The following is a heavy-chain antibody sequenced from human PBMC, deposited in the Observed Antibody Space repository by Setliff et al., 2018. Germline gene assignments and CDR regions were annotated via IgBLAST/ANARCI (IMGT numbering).Heavy chain of an antibody. CDR2: IQHDGSRE. CDR1: GFRFSTSD. J-gene: IGHJ4*02. CDR3: AEVPNSGGYAGPFDF. Sequence: PGGSLRLSCAASGFRFSTSDMHWVRQAPGKGLEWVSFIQHDGSREFYGDPVKGRFIISRDNSKNTLYLQMNSLSAEDTAVYYCAEVPNSGGYAGPFDFWGQGTLVTVSS. D-gene: IGHD5-12*01. V-gene: IGHV3-30*02.